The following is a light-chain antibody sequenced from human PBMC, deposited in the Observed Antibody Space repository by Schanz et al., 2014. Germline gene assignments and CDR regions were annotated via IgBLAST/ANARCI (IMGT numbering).Light chain of an antibody. J-gene: IGKJ1*01. V-gene: IGKV3-20*01. Sequence: ETVLTQSPGTLSVSPGERATLSCRASQSVSNYLAWYQQKPGQAPRLLIYGASTRAAGTPDRFSGSGSGTDFSLTISRLEPEDFAVYYCQQYGSSPQTFGQGTKVEIK. CDR3: QQYGSSPQT. CDR2: GAS. CDR1: QSVSNY.